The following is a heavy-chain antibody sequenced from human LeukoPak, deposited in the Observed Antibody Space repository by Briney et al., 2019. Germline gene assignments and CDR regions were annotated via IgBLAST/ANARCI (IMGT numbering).Heavy chain of an antibody. CDR1: GGSISSGDYY. D-gene: IGHD2-2*01. Sequence: SQTLSLTCTVSGGSISSGDYYWSWIRQPPGKGLEWIGYIYYSGSTYYNPSHKSRVTISVDTSKNQFSLKLSSVTAADTAVYYCAREELGYCSSTSCYGNWFDPWGQGTLVTVSS. V-gene: IGHV4-30-4*08. CDR3: AREELGYCSSTSCYGNWFDP. J-gene: IGHJ5*02. CDR2: IYYSGST.